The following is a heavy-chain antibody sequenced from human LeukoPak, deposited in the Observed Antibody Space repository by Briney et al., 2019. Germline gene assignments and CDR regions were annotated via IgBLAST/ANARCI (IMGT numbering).Heavy chain of an antibody. CDR1: GGSISGYY. D-gene: IGHD4-17*01. V-gene: IGHV4-59*01. CDR3: ARTTVTPPDYYYYGMDV. CDR2: IYFTGST. Sequence: SETLSLTCTVSGGSISGYYWSWIRQPPGKGLEWIGYIYFTGSTNYNPSLKSRVTISVDTSKNQFSLKLTSVTAADTAVYYCARTTVTPPDYYYYGMDVWGQGTTVTVSS. J-gene: IGHJ6*02.